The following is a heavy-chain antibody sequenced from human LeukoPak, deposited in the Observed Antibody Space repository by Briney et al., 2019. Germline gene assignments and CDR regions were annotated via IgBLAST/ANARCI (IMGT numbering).Heavy chain of an antibody. CDR1: GFTFSSYA. D-gene: IGHD3-9*01. J-gene: IGHJ4*02. CDR2: ISSSSIYI. CDR3: ARGGYDILTGYSGPFDY. V-gene: IGHV3-21*01. Sequence: GGSLRLSCAASGFTFSSYAMSWVRQAPGKGLEWDSSISSSSIYIYYADSVKGRFTVSRDNAKNSLYLQMNSLRAEDTAVYYCARGGYDILTGYSGPFDYWGQGTLVTVSS.